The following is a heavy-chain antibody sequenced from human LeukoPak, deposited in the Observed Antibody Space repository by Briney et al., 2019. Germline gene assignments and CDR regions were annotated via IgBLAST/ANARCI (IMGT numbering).Heavy chain of an antibody. CDR3: ARRAVGNSYYYSMDV. J-gene: IGHJ6*03. V-gene: IGHV1-8*01. CDR1: GYTFISYD. Sequence: ASVTVSCKASGYTFISYDLNWVRQVPGQGLEWMGWMNPNTGNTGYAQKFQGRVTITRNTSISTAFMELSSLRSEDTAVYYCARRAVGNSYYYSMDVWGKGTTVTVSS. CDR2: MNPNTGNT. D-gene: IGHD6-19*01.